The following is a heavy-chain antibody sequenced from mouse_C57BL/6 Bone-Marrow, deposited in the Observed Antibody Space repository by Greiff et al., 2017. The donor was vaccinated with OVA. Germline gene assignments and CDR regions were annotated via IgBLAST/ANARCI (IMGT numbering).Heavy chain of an antibody. J-gene: IGHJ4*01. V-gene: IGHV1-80*01. CDR1: GYAFSSYW. CDR3: ARGQLRPYYYAMDY. Sequence: VKVVESGAELVKPGASVKISCKASGYAFSSYWMNWVKQRPGKGLEWIGQIYPGDGDTNYNGKFKGKATLTADKSSSTAYMQLSSLTSEDSAVYFCARGQLRPYYYAMDYWGQGTSVTVSS. CDR2: IYPGDGDT. D-gene: IGHD3-2*02.